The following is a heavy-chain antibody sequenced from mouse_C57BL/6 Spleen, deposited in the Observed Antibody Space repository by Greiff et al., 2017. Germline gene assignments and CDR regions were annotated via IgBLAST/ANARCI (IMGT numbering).Heavy chain of an antibody. V-gene: IGHV5-4*01. J-gene: IGHJ4*01. CDR3: ARDRDGYFSIAMDY. CDR2: ISDGGSYT. D-gene: IGHD2-3*01. Sequence: EVKLVESGGGLVKPGGSLKLSCAASGFTFSSYAMSWVRQTPEKRLEWVATISDGGSYTYYPDNVKGRFTISRDNAKNNLYLQMSHLKSEDTAMYYCARDRDGYFSIAMDYWGQGTSVTVSS. CDR1: GFTFSSYA.